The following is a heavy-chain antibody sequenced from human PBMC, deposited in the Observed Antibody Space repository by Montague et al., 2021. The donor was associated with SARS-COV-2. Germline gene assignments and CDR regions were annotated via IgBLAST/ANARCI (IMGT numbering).Heavy chain of an antibody. D-gene: IGHD3-10*01. CDR2: ISWNSGSI. CDR3: AKDMGPYGSGPYGMDV. CDR1: GFTFDDYA. J-gene: IGHJ6*02. Sequence: SLRLSCAASGFTFDDYAMHWVRQAPGKGLEWVSGISWNSGSIGYXXSLKGRFTISRDNAKNSLYLQMNSLRAEDTALYYCAKDMGPYGSGPYGMDVWGQGTTVTVSS. V-gene: IGHV3-9*01.